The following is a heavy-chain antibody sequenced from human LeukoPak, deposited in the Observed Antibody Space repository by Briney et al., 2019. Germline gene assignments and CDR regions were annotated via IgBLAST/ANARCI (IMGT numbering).Heavy chain of an antibody. J-gene: IGHJ4*02. Sequence: SETLSLTCTVSGGSISSGGYYWSWIRQHPGKGLEWIGYIYYSGSTYYNPSLKSRVTISVDTSKNQFSLKLSSVTAADTAVYYCARVARDDISTGYQRHYFDYWGQGTLVTVSS. CDR2: IYYSGST. V-gene: IGHV4-31*03. D-gene: IGHD3-9*01. CDR1: GGSISSGGYY. CDR3: ARVARDDISTGYQRHYFDY.